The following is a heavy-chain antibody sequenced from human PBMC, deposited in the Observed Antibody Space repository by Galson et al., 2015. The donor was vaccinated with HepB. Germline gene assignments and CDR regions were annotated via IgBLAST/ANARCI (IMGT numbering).Heavy chain of an antibody. J-gene: IGHJ6*02. CDR2: IIPIFGTA. D-gene: IGHD3-16*01. CDR3: ARPLMITFGEEYYYYGMDV. CDR1: GGTFSSYA. V-gene: IGHV1-69*13. Sequence: SVKVSCKASGGTFSSYAISWVRQAPGQGLEWMGGIIPIFGTANYAQKFQGRVTITADESTSTAYMELSSLRSEDAAVYYCARPLMITFGEEYYYYGMDVCGQGTTVTVSS.